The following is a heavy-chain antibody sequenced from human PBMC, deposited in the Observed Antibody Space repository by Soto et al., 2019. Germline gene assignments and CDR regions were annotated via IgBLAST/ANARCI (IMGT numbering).Heavy chain of an antibody. CDR2: ISYDGTNK. CDR3: ARDMSRGASAIPAALY. J-gene: IGHJ4*02. V-gene: IGHV3-30*04. Sequence: GGSLRLSCAASGFTFSSYAMHWVRQAPGKGLEWVALISYDGTNKYYADSVKGRFTISRDNSKNMLYLQMNSLRAEDTAVYYCARDMSRGASAIPAALYWGQGTLVTVSS. CDR1: GFTFSSYA. D-gene: IGHD2-2*01.